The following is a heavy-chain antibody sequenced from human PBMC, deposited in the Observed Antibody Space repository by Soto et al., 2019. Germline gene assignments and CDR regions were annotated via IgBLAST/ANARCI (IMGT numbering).Heavy chain of an antibody. CDR1: GFTFSSYW. D-gene: IGHD3-3*01. J-gene: IGHJ5*02. CDR3: AREQYYDFWSGYRNWFDP. V-gene: IGHV3-7*03. Sequence: LRLSCAASGFTFSSYWMSWVRQAPGKGLEWVANIKQDGSEKYYVDSVKGRFTISRDNSKNSLYLQMNSLRAEDTAVYYCAREQYYDFWSGYRNWFDPWGQGTLVTVSS. CDR2: IKQDGSEK.